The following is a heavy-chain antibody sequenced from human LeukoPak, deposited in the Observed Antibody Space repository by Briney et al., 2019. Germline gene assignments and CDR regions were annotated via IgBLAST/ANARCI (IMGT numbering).Heavy chain of an antibody. CDR3: ARDWYEDY. D-gene: IGHD6-13*01. J-gene: IGHJ4*02. CDR1: GFTFSSYA. CDR2: IGHTSGA. Sequence: GGSLRLSCAASGFTFSSYAMCWVRQAPGKGPEWVATIGHTSGAWYADSVMGRFTISRDNSKNTLYLQMNSLRAEDTAVYYCARDWYEDYWGQGTLVTVSS. V-gene: IGHV3-23*01.